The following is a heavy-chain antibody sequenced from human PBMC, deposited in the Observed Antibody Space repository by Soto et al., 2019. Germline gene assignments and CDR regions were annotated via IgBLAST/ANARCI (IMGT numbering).Heavy chain of an antibody. D-gene: IGHD3-10*01. CDR2: IYYSGST. CDR3: ARGGGDRNWFDP. J-gene: IGHJ5*02. V-gene: IGHV4-61*01. CDR1: GGSVSSGSYY. Sequence: KSSETLSLTCTVSGGSVSSGSYYWSWIRQPPGKGLEWIGYIYYSGSTNYNPSLKSRVTISVDTSKNQFSLKLSSVTAADTAVYYCARGGGDRNWFDPWGQGTLVTVSS.